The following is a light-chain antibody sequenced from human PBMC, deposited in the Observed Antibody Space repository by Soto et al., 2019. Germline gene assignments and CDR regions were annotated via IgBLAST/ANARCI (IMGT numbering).Light chain of an antibody. J-gene: IGKJ3*01. V-gene: IGKV3-20*01. CDR3: QKYARSRT. CDR1: QSVSSTY. Sequence: DIVLTQSPDTLSLSPGERATLSCRASQSVSSTYVAWYQQKPGQAPRLLIYDASSRATGIPDRFSGSGSGTDFTLTISRLEPEDFAVYYCQKYARSRTFGPGTKVDIK. CDR2: DAS.